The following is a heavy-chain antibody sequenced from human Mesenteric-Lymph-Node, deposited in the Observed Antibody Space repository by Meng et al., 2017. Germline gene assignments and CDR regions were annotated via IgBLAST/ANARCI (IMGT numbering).Heavy chain of an antibody. V-gene: IGHV4-4*02. CDR1: GVSVSSNSFW. D-gene: IGHD3-22*01. J-gene: IGHJ4*02. CDR3: ARSPDLRGSYDSSGYYYY. Sequence: SETLSLTCAISGVSVSSNSFWGSWIRQPPGKGLEWIGEVSDVGVTKYNPSLRSRLTISIDKSRNQISLRLNSVTAADTAVYYCARSPDLRGSYDSSGYYYYWGQGTLVTVSS. CDR2: VSDVGVT.